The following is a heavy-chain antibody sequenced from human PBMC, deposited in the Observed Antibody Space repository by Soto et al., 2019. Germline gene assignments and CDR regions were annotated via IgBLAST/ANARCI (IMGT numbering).Heavy chain of an antibody. Sequence: EVQLLESGGGLVQPGGSLRLSCAASGFTFSSYAMSWVRQAPGKGLEWVSAISGSGGSTYYADSVKGRFTISRDNSKNTLYLQMNSLRAEDTAVYYCAKVPNYDILTGYYLPWGPFDYWGQGTLVTVSS. D-gene: IGHD3-9*01. V-gene: IGHV3-23*01. CDR3: AKVPNYDILTGYYLPWGPFDY. CDR1: GFTFSSYA. CDR2: ISGSGGST. J-gene: IGHJ4*02.